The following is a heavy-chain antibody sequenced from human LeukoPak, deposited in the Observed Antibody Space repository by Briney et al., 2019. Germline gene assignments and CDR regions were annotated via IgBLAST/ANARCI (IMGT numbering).Heavy chain of an antibody. CDR3: ARDGGYDWNPYYYYYGMGV. CDR1: GDSVSSNSAA. Sequence: SQTLSLTCAISGDSVSSNSAAWNWIRQSPSRGLEWLGRTYYRSKWYNDYAVSVKSRITINPDTSKNQFSLQLNSVTPEDTAVYYCARDGGYDWNPYYYYYGMGVWGQGTTVTVSS. CDR2: TYYRSKWYN. J-gene: IGHJ6*02. V-gene: IGHV6-1*01. D-gene: IGHD1-1*01.